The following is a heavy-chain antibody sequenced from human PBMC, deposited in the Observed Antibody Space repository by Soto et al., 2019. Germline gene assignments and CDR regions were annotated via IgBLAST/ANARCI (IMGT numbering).Heavy chain of an antibody. V-gene: IGHV1-3*01. CDR3: ARDPAYDFSSGNLRWFAP. Sequence: GASVKVSCKASGYTFTSYAMHWVRQAPGQRLEWMGWINAGNGNTKYSQKFQGRVTITRDTSASTAYMELSSLRSEDTAVYYCARDPAYDFSSGNLRWFAPWAHGTLVT. J-gene: IGHJ5*02. CDR2: INAGNGNT. D-gene: IGHD3-3*01. CDR1: GYTFTSYA.